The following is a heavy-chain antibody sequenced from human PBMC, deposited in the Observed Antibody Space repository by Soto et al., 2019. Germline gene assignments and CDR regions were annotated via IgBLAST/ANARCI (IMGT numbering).Heavy chain of an antibody. CDR3: ARTRGSVITFGGVIVADAFDI. Sequence: GGSLRLSCAASGFTFSSYAMHWVRQAPGKGLEYVSAISSNGGSTYYANSVKGRFTISRDNSKNTLYLQMGSLRAEDMAVYYCARTRGSVITFGGVIVADAFDIWGQGTMVTVSS. CDR2: ISSNGGST. CDR1: GFTFSSYA. V-gene: IGHV3-64*01. J-gene: IGHJ3*02. D-gene: IGHD3-16*02.